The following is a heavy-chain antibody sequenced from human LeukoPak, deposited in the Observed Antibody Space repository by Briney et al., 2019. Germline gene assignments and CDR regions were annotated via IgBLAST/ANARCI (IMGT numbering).Heavy chain of an antibody. J-gene: IGHJ5*02. D-gene: IGHD1-26*01. CDR3: ARSHRWELLKSDWFDP. Sequence: GGSLRLSCAASGFTFSSYSMNWGGQAPGTGLEWVSSISSSSSYIYYANSVKGRFTIPRDNAKNSLYLQMNRLRADDTAVYYCARSHRWELLKSDWFDPWGQGTLVTVSS. CDR1: GFTFSSYS. CDR2: ISSSSSYI. V-gene: IGHV3-21*01.